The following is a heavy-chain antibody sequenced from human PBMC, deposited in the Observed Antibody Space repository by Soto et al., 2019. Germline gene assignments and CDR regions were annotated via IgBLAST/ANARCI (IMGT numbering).Heavy chain of an antibody. Sequence: SVKLSCKASGGTFTSYTISWVRQAPGQGLEWMGRIIPILGIANYAQKFQGRVTITADKSTSTAYMELSSLRSEDTAVYYCARSDVGYYYYYMDVWGRGTTVIVSS. CDR2: IIPILGIA. V-gene: IGHV1-69*02. D-gene: IGHD1-26*01. CDR1: GGTFTSYT. CDR3: ARSDVGYYYYYMDV. J-gene: IGHJ6*03.